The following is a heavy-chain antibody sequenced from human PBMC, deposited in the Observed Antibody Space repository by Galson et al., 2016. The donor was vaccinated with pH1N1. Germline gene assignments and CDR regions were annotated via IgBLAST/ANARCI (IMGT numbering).Heavy chain of an antibody. CDR1: AYRFTTYY. J-gene: IGHJ4*02. D-gene: IGHD6-13*01. V-gene: IGHV1-46*01. Sequence: SVKDSCKASAYRFTTYYMHWVRQAPGQGLEWMGLINPSGGGTIYAQKFQGRVTMTRDTSTSTVYMELSSLTSEDTAVYYCARARGSSTWYNLNFDYWGQGTLVTVSS. CDR2: INPSGGGT. CDR3: ARARGSSTWYNLNFDY.